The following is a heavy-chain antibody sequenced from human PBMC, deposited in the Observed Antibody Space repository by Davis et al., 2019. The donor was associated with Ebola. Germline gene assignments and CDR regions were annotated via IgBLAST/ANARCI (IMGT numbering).Heavy chain of an antibody. CDR2: IKSKTDGGTT. J-gene: IGHJ4*02. Sequence: GESLKISCAASGFTFSNAWMSWVRQAPGKGLEWVGRIKSKTDGGTTDYAAPVKGRFTISGDDSKNTLYLQMNSLKTEDTAVYYCTTLSSGVPFHWGQGTLVTVSS. CDR3: TTLSSGVPFH. CDR1: GFTFSNAW. D-gene: IGHD2-8*01. V-gene: IGHV3-15*01.